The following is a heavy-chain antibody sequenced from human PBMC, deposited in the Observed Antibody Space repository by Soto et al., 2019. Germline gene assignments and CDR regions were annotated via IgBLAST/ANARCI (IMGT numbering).Heavy chain of an antibody. Sequence: PGGSLRLSCAASGFTCSNYAMSWVRQAQGKGLEWVSAISGSGGITYYADSVKGRFTISRDNSKSTLYLQMNSLRAEDTAVYYCAKEIYDSSGYYYDYWGQGTLVTVSS. D-gene: IGHD3-22*01. CDR2: ISGSGGIT. CDR1: GFTCSNYA. CDR3: AKEIYDSSGYYYDY. V-gene: IGHV3-23*01. J-gene: IGHJ4*02.